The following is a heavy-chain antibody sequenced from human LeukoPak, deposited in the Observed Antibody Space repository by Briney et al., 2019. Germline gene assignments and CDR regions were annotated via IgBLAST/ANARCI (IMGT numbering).Heavy chain of an antibody. CDR3: AKAPATGEGYYFYYMDV. Sequence: GESLRLSCAASGFASGFTFSDYAVSWVRQAPGKGPEWVASVNGRGATTYYADSVRGRFTISRDNSKNTLYLQMISLGADDTAVYFCAKAPATGEGYYFYYMDVWGKGTTVTVSS. J-gene: IGHJ6*03. D-gene: IGHD7-27*01. V-gene: IGHV3-23*01. CDR1: GFTFSDYA. CDR2: VNGRGATT.